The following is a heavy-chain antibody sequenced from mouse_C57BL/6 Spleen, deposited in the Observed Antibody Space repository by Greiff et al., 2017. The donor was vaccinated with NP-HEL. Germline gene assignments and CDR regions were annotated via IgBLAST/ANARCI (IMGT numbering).Heavy chain of an antibody. V-gene: IGHV1-15*01. CDR1: VSPFPASV. D-gene: IGHD1-1*01. CDR2: IDPATGGT. CDR3: TRSLYYYGSSPFAY. J-gene: IGHJ3*01. Sequence: SVTLSFTSSVSPFPASVLHFFNQPPLLCLACIFAIDPATGGTAYNQKFNGKAILTADKSSSTAYMELRSLTSEDSAVYYCTRSLYYYGSSPFAYWGQGTLVTVSA.